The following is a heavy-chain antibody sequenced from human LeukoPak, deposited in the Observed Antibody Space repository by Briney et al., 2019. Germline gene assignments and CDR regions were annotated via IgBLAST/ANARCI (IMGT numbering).Heavy chain of an antibody. Sequence: KPSEAVSLTCTVSGDSISTYQWSWIRQPPGKGLEWIGYISYSGGTMYNPSLRSRVTISIDTSKNQFSLKLSSVTAADTAVYYCARVGRGDHTWGSHSFDYWGQGALVTVSS. J-gene: IGHJ4*02. CDR2: ISYSGGT. CDR1: GDSISTYQ. V-gene: IGHV4-59*01. CDR3: ARVGRGDHTWGSHSFDY. D-gene: IGHD3-16*01.